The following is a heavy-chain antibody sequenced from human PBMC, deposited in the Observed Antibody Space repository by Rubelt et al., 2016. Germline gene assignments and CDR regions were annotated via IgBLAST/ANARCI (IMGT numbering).Heavy chain of an antibody. J-gene: IGHJ4*02. Sequence: YSRGFQGRVTMTRNTSISTAYMELSSLRSEDTAVYYCARGRHVTIFGVVMTVSYFDYWGQGTLVTVSS. CDR3: ARGRHVTIFGVVMTVSYFDY. V-gene: IGHV1-8*01. D-gene: IGHD3-3*01.